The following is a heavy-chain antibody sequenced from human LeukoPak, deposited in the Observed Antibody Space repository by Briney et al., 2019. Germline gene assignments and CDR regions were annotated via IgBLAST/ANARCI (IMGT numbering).Heavy chain of an antibody. CDR1: GFIFSNYA. D-gene: IGHD1-1*01. CDR3: AATYGTSGSTLGS. CDR2: IGTNDGGT. V-gene: IGHV3-23*01. Sequence: PGGSLRLSCAASGFIFSNYAMTWVRQTPGKGLEWVSAIGTNDGGTYYADSVKGRFTISRDNSKNTVYLQMNSLRVADTAIYYCAATYGTSGSTLGSWGQGTLVTVSS. J-gene: IGHJ4*02.